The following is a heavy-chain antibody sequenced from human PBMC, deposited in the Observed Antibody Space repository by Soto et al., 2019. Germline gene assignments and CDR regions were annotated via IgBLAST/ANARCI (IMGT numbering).Heavy chain of an antibody. CDR2: INPNSGGT. CDR1: GYTFTGYY. D-gene: IGHD2-15*01. V-gene: IGHV1-2*04. CDR3: ARENCSSGSCYSYYMDV. J-gene: IGHJ6*03. Sequence: ASVKVSCKASGYTFTGYYMHWVRQAPGQGLEWMGWINPNSGGTNYAQKFQGWVTMTRDTSISTAYMELSRLRSDDTAVYYCARENCSSGSCYSYYMDVWGQGTTVTVSS.